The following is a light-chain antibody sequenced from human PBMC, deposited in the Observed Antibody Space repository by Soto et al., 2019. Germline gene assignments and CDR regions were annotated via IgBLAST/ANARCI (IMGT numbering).Light chain of an antibody. Sequence: EIVLTQSPGTLSLSPGERATLSCRASQSFSSRYLAWYQQKPGQAPRLLIYGASSRATGIPDRFSGSGSGTDFTLTISRLEPEDFAVYYCHQYGSSLLTFGGGTKVEIK. CDR2: GAS. CDR3: HQYGSSLLT. V-gene: IGKV3-20*01. CDR1: QSFSSRY. J-gene: IGKJ4*01.